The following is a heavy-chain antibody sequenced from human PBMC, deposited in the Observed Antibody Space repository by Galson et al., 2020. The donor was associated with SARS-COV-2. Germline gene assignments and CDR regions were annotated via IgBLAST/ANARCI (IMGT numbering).Heavy chain of an antibody. CDR1: GLTVSTNY. Sequence: GESLKISCAASGLTVSTNYMNWVRQTPGKGLEWVSVLYSGGTTYYADSVKGRFTVSRDSSKNTLYLQMNSLRAEDTAVYFCARKTCVGACFSGYYCDSWGQGTLVTVSS. D-gene: IGHD2-21*02. V-gene: IGHV3-53*01. CDR3: ARKTCVGACFSGYYCDS. J-gene: IGHJ4*02. CDR2: LYSGGTT.